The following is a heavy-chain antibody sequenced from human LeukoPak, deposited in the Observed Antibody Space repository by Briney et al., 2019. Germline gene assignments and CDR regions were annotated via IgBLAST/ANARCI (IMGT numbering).Heavy chain of an antibody. CDR3: TTVTTQWKWYAFDI. CDR1: GGTFSSYA. Sequence: SVKVSCKASGGTFSSYAISWVRQAPGQGLEWMGGIIPIFGTANYAQKFQGRVTITADESTSTAYMELSSLRSEDTAVYYCTTVTTQWKWYAFDIWGQGTMVTVSS. J-gene: IGHJ3*02. CDR2: IIPIFGTA. V-gene: IGHV1-69*13. D-gene: IGHD4-17*01.